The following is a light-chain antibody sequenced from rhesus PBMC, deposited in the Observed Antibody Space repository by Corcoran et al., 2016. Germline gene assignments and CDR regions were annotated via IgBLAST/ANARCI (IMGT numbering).Light chain of an antibody. CDR3: QQRNSYPYS. CDR1: QGISSY. J-gene: IGKJ2*01. V-gene: IGKV1-25*01. Sequence: DIQMTQSPSSLSAFVGDRVTITCRASQGISSYLAWYQQKPRKAPKLLFYAASPFESGVPSRFSGSGSGTAFTLTFSSLLPDDFATYYCQQRNSYPYSFGQGTKVELK. CDR2: AAS.